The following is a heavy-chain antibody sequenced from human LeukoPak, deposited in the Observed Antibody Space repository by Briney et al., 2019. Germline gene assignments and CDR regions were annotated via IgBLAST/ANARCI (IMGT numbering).Heavy chain of an antibody. V-gene: IGHV3-21*05. J-gene: IGHJ4*02. Sequence: GGSLRLSCRASASGDDFTSHSMNWVRQAPGKGLEWISYIHSSGNYIFDAASVKGRFTVSRDNARNSLYLQMNSLRVEDTAMYYCAREWNSTATFDYWGQGTLVTVSS. CDR3: AREWNSTATFDY. CDR2: IHSSGNYI. CDR1: ASGDDFTSHS. D-gene: IGHD1-1*01.